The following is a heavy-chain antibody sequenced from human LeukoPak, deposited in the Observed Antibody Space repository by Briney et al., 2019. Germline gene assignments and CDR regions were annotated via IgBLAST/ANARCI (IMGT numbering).Heavy chain of an antibody. D-gene: IGHD6-19*01. CDR2: ISSSGSTI. Sequence: GGSLRLSCAASGFTFSSYSMNWVRQAPGKGLEWVSSISSSGSTIYYADSVKGRFTISRDNAKNSLYLQMNSLRAEDTAVYYCARVTAVEYYFDYWGQGTLVTVSS. V-gene: IGHV3-48*04. CDR1: GFTFSSYS. J-gene: IGHJ4*02. CDR3: ARVTAVEYYFDY.